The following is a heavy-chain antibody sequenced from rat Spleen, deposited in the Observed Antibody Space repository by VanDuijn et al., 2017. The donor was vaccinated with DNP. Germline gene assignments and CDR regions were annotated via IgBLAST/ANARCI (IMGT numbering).Heavy chain of an antibody. Sequence: EVQLVESGGGLVQPGRSLKLSCAASGFTFTNYDMAWVRQAPTEGLGWVASISASGVTAFYRDSIKGRFTISRDNAKNTLYLQMNSLRSEDTATYYCATGSNWFAYWGQGTLVTVSS. V-gene: IGHV5S13*01. CDR3: ATGSNWFAY. CDR2: ISASGVTA. J-gene: IGHJ3*01. CDR1: GFTFTNYD. D-gene: IGHD5-1*01.